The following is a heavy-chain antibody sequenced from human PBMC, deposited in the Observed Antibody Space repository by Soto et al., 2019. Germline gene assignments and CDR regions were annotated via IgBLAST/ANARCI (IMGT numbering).Heavy chain of an antibody. CDR1: GYSFTSYW. Sequence: GESLKISCKGSGYSFTSYWIGWVRQMPGKGLEWMGIIYPGDSDTRYSPSFQGQVTISADKSISTAYLQWSSLKASDTAMYYCARQSYGDYPTDALDIGGQGTMVTVSS. J-gene: IGHJ3*02. V-gene: IGHV5-51*01. CDR3: ARQSYGDYPTDALDI. CDR2: IYPGDSDT. D-gene: IGHD4-17*01.